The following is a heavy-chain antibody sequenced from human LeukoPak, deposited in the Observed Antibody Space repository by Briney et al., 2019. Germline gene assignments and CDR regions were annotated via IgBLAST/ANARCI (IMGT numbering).Heavy chain of an antibody. CDR1: GYTFTSYA. Sequence: ASVKVSCKASGYTFTSYAMHWVRQAPGQRLEWMGWINAGNGNTKYSQKFQGRVTITRDTFASTAYMELSSLRSEDTAVYYCARVRELDWPDYWGQGTLVTVSS. CDR2: INAGNGNT. J-gene: IGHJ4*02. D-gene: IGHD3-9*01. CDR3: ARVRELDWPDY. V-gene: IGHV1-3*01.